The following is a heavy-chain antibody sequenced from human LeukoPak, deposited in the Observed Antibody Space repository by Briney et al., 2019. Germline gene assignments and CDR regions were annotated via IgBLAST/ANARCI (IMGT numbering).Heavy chain of an antibody. CDR2: ISSGSTFI. CDR3: ASRSLPATFYGMVV. CDR1: GSSLDDDH. V-gene: IGHV3-21*01. J-gene: IGHJ6*02. Sequence: PGGSLRLSCVSFGSSLDDDHMNWMNWVRQAPGKGLEWVSSISSGSTFIYYGESVKGRFTVSRDNAKNSLYLHMNSLRVEDTGVYYCASRSLPATFYGMVVWGQGQRSPSP. D-gene: IGHD1-14*01.